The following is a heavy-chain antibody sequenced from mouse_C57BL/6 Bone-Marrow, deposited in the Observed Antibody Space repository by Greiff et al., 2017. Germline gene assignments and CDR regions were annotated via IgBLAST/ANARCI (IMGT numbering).Heavy chain of an antibody. Sequence: QVQLQQPGAELVMPGASVKLSCKASGYTFTSYWMHWVKQRPGQGLEWIGEIDPSDSYTNYKQKFKGKSTLTVDKSSSPAYMQLSSLTSEYSAVYYCARKEATAYAMDDWGQGTSVTVSS. CDR2: IDPSDSYT. CDR1: GYTFTSYW. CDR3: ARKEATAYAMDD. D-gene: IGHD1-2*01. J-gene: IGHJ4*01. V-gene: IGHV1-69*01.